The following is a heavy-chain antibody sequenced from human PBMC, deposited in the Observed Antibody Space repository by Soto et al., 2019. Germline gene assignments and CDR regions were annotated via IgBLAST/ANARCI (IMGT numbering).Heavy chain of an antibody. Sequence: SETLSLTCAVYGGSFSGYYWSWIRQPPGKGLEWIGEINHSGSTNYNPSLKSRVTISVDTSKNQFSLKLSSVTAADTAVYYWARGRELLNRQQWLVLSYWFDPWGQGTLVTVSS. J-gene: IGHJ5*02. V-gene: IGHV4-34*01. CDR1: GGSFSGYY. D-gene: IGHD6-19*01. CDR2: INHSGST. CDR3: ARGRELLNRQQWLVLSYWFDP.